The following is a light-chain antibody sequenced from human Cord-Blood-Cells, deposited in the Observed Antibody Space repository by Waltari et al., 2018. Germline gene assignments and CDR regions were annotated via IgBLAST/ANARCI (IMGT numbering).Light chain of an antibody. CDR2: DAS. V-gene: IGKV3-11*01. CDR3: QQRSNWPPVT. J-gene: IGKJ3*01. CDR1: QSVSSD. Sequence: EILLTQSPATLSLSLAERATLSCSASQSVSSDLAWYQQKPGQAPRLLIYDASNRATGIPARFSGSGSGTDFALTISSLEPEDFAVYYCQQRSNWPPVTFGPGTKVDIK.